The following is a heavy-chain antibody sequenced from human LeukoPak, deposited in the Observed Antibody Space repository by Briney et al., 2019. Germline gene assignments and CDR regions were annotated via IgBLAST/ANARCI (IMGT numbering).Heavy chain of an antibody. CDR3: ARVSGGVKATYYYGMDV. V-gene: IGHV3-30*04. J-gene: IGHJ6*02. Sequence: GGSLRLSCAASGLTFSNYAMHWVRQAPGKGLEWVAVISYDGSTNYYADSVKGRFTISRDNSKNTLYLQMNSLRAEDTAVYYCARVSGGVKATYYYGMDVWGQGTTVTVSS. CDR1: GLTFSNYA. CDR2: ISYDGSTN. D-gene: IGHD1-14*01.